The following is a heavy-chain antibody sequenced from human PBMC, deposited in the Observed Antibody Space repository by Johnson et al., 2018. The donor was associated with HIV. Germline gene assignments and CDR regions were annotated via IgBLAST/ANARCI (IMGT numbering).Heavy chain of an antibody. CDR3: ARGSTVTTLSGGFDI. CDR2: IYSGGST. D-gene: IGHD4-11*01. Sequence: VQLVESGGDLVQPGRSVRLSCIGSGFTFGDYAMNWVRQAPGKGLEWVSVIYSGGSTYYADSVKGRFTISRDNSKNTLYLQMNSLRADDTAVYYCARGSTVTTLSGGFDIWGQRTLVTLFS. CDR1: GFTFGDYA. V-gene: IGHV3-66*01. J-gene: IGHJ3*02.